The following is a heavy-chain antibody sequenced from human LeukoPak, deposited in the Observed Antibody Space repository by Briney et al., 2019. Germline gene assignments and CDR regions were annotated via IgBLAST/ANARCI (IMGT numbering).Heavy chain of an antibody. Sequence: GGSLRLSCAASGFTFSSSAMHWVRQAPGKGLEWVALISYDGSNKYYADSVKGRLTISRDNSKNTLYLQMNSLRPEDTAVYYCARVRVGAPARGQGTLVTVSS. CDR2: ISYDGSNK. CDR1: GFTFSSSA. CDR3: ARVRVGAPA. J-gene: IGHJ4*02. D-gene: IGHD1-26*01. V-gene: IGHV3-30-3*01.